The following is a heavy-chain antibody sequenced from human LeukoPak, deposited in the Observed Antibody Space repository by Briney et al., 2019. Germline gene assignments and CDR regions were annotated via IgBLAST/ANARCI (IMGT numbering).Heavy chain of an antibody. CDR3: AKDRIAAAGMGALVY. D-gene: IGHD6-13*01. J-gene: IGHJ4*02. Sequence: GRSLRLSCAASGFTFSSYGMHWVRQAPGKGLEWVAVISSDGSNKYYADSVKGRFTISRDNSKNTLYLQMNSLRAEDTAVYYCAKDRIAAAGMGALVYWGQGTLVTVSS. CDR1: GFTFSSYG. CDR2: ISSDGSNK. V-gene: IGHV3-30*18.